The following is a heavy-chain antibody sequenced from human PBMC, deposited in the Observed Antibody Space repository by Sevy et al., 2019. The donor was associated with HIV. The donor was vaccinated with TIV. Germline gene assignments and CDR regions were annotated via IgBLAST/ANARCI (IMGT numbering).Heavy chain of an antibody. D-gene: IGHD1-26*01. Sequence: GGSLRLSCEASGFSFSDHTMTWVLQAPGKGLEWVSSMRSSITYTYYADSLKGRFTISRDNAKSSLYLQMNSLRAEDTGVYYCARDVGFIVRASSDYWGQGTLVTVSS. CDR1: GFSFSDHT. J-gene: IGHJ4*02. CDR3: ARDVGFIVRASSDY. CDR2: MRSSITYT. V-gene: IGHV3-21*03.